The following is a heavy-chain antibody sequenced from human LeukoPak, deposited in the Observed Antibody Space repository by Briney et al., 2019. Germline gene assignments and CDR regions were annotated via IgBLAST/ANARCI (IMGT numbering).Heavy chain of an antibody. CDR2: INAGNGNT. V-gene: IGHV1-3*01. CDR1: GYTFTSYA. Sequence: ASVKVSCKASGYTFTSYAMHWVRQAPGQRLEWMGWINAGNGNTKYSQKFQGRVTITRDTSASTAYMELSSLRSEDTAVYYCARDPRKWSIYGSGSYGWFDPWGQGTRVTVSS. J-gene: IGHJ5*02. CDR3: ARDPRKWSIYGSGSYGWFDP. D-gene: IGHD3-10*01.